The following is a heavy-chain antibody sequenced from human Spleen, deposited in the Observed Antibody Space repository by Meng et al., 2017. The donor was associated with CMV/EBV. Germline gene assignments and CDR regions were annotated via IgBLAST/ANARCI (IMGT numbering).Heavy chain of an antibody. D-gene: IGHD6-19*01. CDR2: INSDGSST. CDR1: GFTFSCYW. V-gene: IGHV3-74*01. CDR3: ARDRQWQSTDY. J-gene: IGHJ4*02. Sequence: LVEAGGGLVPPGVSFGFSCASSGFTFSCYWMHWVRQAPGKGLVWVSRINSDGSSTSYADSVKGRFTISRDNAKNTLYLQMNSLRAEDTAVYYCARDRQWQSTDYWGQGTLVTVSS.